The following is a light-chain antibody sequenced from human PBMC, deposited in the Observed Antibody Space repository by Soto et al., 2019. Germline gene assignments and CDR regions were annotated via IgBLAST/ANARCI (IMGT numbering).Light chain of an antibody. CDR1: QIVSSTY. Sequence: EIVLTQSPGTLSLSPGERATLSCRASQIVSSTYLAWFQQKPGQAPRLLIYGASTRATGIPDRFSGSGSGADFTLTISGLEPEDFGLYYCQQYGVTPPNTFXGGTKVDIK. CDR2: GAS. V-gene: IGKV3-20*01. CDR3: QQYGVTPPNT. J-gene: IGKJ4*01.